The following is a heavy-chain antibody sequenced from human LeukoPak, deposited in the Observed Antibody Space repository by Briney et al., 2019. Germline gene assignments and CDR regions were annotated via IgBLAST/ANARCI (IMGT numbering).Heavy chain of an antibody. CDR1: GGSISSGSYY. J-gene: IGHJ4*02. D-gene: IGHD3-16*01. CDR2: IYTSGST. V-gene: IGHV4-61*02. CDR3: ARSYAGEQFDY. Sequence: PSETLSLTCTVSGGSISSGSYYWSWIRQPAGKGLEWIGRIYTSGSTNYNPSLKSRVTISVDTSKNQFSLKLSSVTAADTAVYYCARSYAGEQFDYWGQGTLVTVSS.